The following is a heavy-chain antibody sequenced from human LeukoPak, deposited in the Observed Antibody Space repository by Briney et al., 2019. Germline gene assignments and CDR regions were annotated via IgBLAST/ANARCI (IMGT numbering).Heavy chain of an antibody. V-gene: IGHV1-69*05. D-gene: IGHD3-22*01. CDR2: IIPIFGTA. J-gene: IGHJ4*02. Sequence: ASVKVSCKASGGTFSSYAISWVRQAPGQGLEWMGGIIPIFGTANYAQKFQGRVTITTDESTSTAYMELSSLRSEDTAVYYCARDHARSVATIGPDYYDSSGYGYWGQGTLVTVSS. CDR1: GGTFSSYA. CDR3: ARDHARSVATIGPDYYDSSGYGY.